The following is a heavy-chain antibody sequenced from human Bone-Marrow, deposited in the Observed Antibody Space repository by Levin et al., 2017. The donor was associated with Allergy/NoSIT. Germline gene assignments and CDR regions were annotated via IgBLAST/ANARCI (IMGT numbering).Heavy chain of an antibody. CDR2: IFSSGSI. J-gene: IGHJ4*02. Sequence: GGSLRLSCAASGFTVSSDYMSWVRQPPGKGLEWVSVIFSSGSIYYADSVKGRFTTSRDNSKNAVYLQMNSLRAEDAAVYYCARHTVSYSSGWTLFDYWGQGILVTVSS. V-gene: IGHV3-66*04. CDR3: ARHTVSYSSGWTLFDY. CDR1: GFTVSSDY. D-gene: IGHD6-19*01.